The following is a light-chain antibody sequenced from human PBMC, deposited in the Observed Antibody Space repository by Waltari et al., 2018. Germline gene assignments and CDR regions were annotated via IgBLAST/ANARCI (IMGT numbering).Light chain of an antibody. V-gene: IGLV2-8*01. CDR3: SSYAGNNILL. Sequence: QSALTQPPSASGSPGQSVTIPCTGTSSDVGGYNYFSWYQQHPGKAPKLMISEVNKRPSGVPDRFSGSKSGNTASLIVSGLQTEDEADYYCSSYAGNNILLFGGGTKVTVL. CDR2: EVN. J-gene: IGLJ3*02. CDR1: SSDVGGYNY.